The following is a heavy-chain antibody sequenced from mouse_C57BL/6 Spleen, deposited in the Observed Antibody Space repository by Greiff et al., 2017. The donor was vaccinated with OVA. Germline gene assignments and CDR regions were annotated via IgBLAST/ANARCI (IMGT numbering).Heavy chain of an antibody. CDR2: INPNNGGT. D-gene: IGHD1-1*01. V-gene: IGHV1-18*01. Sequence: EVQLQQSGPELVKPGASVKIPCKASGYTFTDYNMDWVKQSHGKSLEWIGDINPNNGGTIYNQKFKGKATLTVDKSSSTAYMEIRSLKSEDTAVYYCARRDYYGSRSMDYWGQGTSVTVST. CDR1: GYTFTDYN. CDR3: ARRDYYGSRSMDY. J-gene: IGHJ4*01.